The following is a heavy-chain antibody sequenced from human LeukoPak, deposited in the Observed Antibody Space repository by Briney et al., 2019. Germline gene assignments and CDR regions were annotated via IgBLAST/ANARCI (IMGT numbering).Heavy chain of an antibody. Sequence: PSETLFLTCAVYGGPFSGYYWSWIRQPPGKGLEWIGEINHSGSTNYNPSLKSRVTISVDTSKNQFSLKLSSVTAADTAVYYCARRGILRYFDWLPPRRAFDIWGQGTMVTVSS. CDR2: INHSGST. J-gene: IGHJ3*02. CDR1: GGPFSGYY. V-gene: IGHV4-34*01. CDR3: ARRGILRYFDWLPPRRAFDI. D-gene: IGHD3-9*01.